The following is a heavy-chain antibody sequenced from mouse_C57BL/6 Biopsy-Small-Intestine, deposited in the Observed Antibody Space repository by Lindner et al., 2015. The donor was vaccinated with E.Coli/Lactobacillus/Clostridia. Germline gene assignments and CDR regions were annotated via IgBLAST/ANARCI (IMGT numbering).Heavy chain of an antibody. J-gene: IGHJ3*01. CDR2: IDPANGHI. CDR1: GFNIKDDY. CDR3: ATYGNYPFAY. V-gene: IGHV14-4*01. D-gene: IGHD2-1*01. Sequence: VQLQESGAEFVRPGASVKLSCTASGFNIKDDYMHWVKQRPDQGLEWIGRIDPANGHIKYVPKFQDKATITADTSSNTANLQLSSLTSEDTAVYYCATYGNYPFAYWGQGTLVTVSA.